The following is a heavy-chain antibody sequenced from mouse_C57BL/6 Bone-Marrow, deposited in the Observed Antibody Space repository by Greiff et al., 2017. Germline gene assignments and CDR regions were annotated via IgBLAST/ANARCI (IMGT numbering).Heavy chain of an antibody. CDR1: GFTFSDYG. Sequence: EVQGVESGGGLVKPGGSLKLSCAASGFTFSDYGMHWVRQAPEKGLEWVAYISSGSSTIYYADTVKGRFTISRDNAKNTLFLQMTSLRSEDTAMYYCARRGVYDGYPLYYYAMDYWGQGTSVTVSS. CDR3: ARRGVYDGYPLYYYAMDY. CDR2: ISSGSSTI. V-gene: IGHV5-17*01. J-gene: IGHJ4*01. D-gene: IGHD2-3*01.